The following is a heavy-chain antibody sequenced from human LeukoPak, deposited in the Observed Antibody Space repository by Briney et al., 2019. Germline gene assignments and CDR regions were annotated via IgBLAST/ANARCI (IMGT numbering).Heavy chain of an antibody. CDR3: AKDMRPDSSGKGAFDI. CDR1: GFTFDNYA. Sequence: PGGSLRLSCAASGFTFDNYAMHWVRQAPGKGLEWVSLISGDGGRTYYADSVEGRFTISRDNSKNSLYLQMNSLRAEDTALYYCAKDMRPDSSGKGAFDIWGQGTMVTVSS. V-gene: IGHV3-43*02. CDR2: ISGDGGRT. D-gene: IGHD3-22*01. J-gene: IGHJ3*02.